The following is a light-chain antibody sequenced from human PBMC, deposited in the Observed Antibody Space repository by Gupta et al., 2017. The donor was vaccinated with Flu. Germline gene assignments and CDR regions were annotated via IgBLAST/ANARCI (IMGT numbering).Light chain of an antibody. CDR1: VSPGRN. CDR3: HQTATWPPSWT. J-gene: IGKJ1*01. Sequence: ASFSCEASVSPGRNLAWFHQKPGQPPRLLIYATSARAAGIPARFSGSASGTKFTLTIASLQSEDFGTDYCHQTATWPPSWTFGQGTKVEVK. CDR2: ATS. V-gene: IGKV3-15*01.